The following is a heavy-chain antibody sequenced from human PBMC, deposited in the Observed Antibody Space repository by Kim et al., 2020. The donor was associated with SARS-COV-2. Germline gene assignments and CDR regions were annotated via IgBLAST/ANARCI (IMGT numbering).Heavy chain of an antibody. CDR1: GFTFTSQA. Sequence: GGSLRLSCATSGFTFTSQAMGWVRQATGKGLEGLEWVSTINTGGARTYYADSVRGRFTISRDTSKNMLYLQMNSLRAEDTAIYYCAKEGQLGYYDYWGQGTLVTVSS. CDR2: INTGGART. CDR3: AKEGQLGYYDY. D-gene: IGHD6-6*01. V-gene: IGHV3-23*01. J-gene: IGHJ4*02.